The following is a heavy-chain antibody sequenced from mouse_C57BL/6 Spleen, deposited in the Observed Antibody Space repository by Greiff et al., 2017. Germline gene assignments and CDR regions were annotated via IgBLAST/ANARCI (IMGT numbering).Heavy chain of an antibody. D-gene: IGHD3-3*01. Sequence: EVKLQESGPELVKPGASVKISCKASGYSFTGYYMNWVKQSPEKSLEWIGEINPSTGGTTYNQKFKAKATLTVDKSSSTAYMQLKSLTSEDSAVYYCARQGWDDVWWYFDVWGTGTTVTVSS. J-gene: IGHJ1*03. CDR2: INPSTGGT. CDR3: ARQGWDDVWWYFDV. CDR1: GYSFTGYY. V-gene: IGHV1-42*01.